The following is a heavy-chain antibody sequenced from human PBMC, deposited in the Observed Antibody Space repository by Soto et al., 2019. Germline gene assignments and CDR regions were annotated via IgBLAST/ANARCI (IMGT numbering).Heavy chain of an antibody. J-gene: IGHJ6*02. V-gene: IGHV3-33*01. CDR3: ARELHRGFGPVMDV. CDR2: IWYDGSNK. D-gene: IGHD3-10*01. Sequence: QVQLVESGGGVVQPGRSLRLSCAASGFTFSSYGMHWVRQAPGKGLEWVAVIWYDGSNKYYADSVKGRFTISRDNSKNTLYLQMNRLRAEDTAVYYCARELHRGFGPVMDVWGQGTTVTVSS. CDR1: GFTFSSYG.